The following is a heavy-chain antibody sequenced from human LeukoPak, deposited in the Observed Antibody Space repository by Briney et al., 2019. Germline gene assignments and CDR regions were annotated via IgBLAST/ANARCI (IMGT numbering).Heavy chain of an antibody. CDR2: IDQSGYS. J-gene: IGHJ5*02. CDR3: ARWGYTSSWAARPNWFDP. D-gene: IGHD5-12*01. CDR1: GGSLSGYY. Sequence: SETLSLTCAVYGGSLSGYYWTWIRQPPGKGLEWIGEIDQSGYSTYNPSLKGRVTISLDTSKNQLSLKLTSLTAADTAVYYCARWGYTSSWAARPNWFDPWGQGTLVTVSS. V-gene: IGHV4-34*01.